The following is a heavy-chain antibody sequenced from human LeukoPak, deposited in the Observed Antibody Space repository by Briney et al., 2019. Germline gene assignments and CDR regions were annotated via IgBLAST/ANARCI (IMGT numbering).Heavy chain of an antibody. CDR1: GFTFSSQW. J-gene: IGHJ4*02. D-gene: IGHD6-13*01. V-gene: IGHV3-7*01. CDR2: INGDGSEK. CDR3: VRGGYTSSWFWVY. Sequence: GGSLRLSCAASGFTFSSQWMTWVRQAPGKGLEWVANINGDGSEKYYADSVKGRFTISRDNAKNSLYLQIDSLRAEDTAVYYCVRGGYTSSWFWVYWGQGSLVTVSS.